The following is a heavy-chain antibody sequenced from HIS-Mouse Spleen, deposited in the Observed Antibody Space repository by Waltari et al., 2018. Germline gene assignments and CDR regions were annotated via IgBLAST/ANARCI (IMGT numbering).Heavy chain of an antibody. Sequence: EVQLVESGGGLVQPGGSLRLSCAASGFTFSSYWRSWVRQAPGKGLGWVANIKQDGSEKYYVDSVKGRFTISRDNAKNSLYLQMNSLRAEDTAVYYCARDRIQLWLPTYYYYYGMDVWGQGTTVTVSS. CDR2: IKQDGSEK. CDR1: GFTFSSYW. CDR3: ARDRIQLWLPTYYYYYGMDV. D-gene: IGHD5-18*01. V-gene: IGHV3-7*01. J-gene: IGHJ6*02.